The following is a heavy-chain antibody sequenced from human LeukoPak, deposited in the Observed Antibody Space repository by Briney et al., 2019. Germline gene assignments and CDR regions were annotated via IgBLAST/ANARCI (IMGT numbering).Heavy chain of an antibody. CDR3: ARSTYYDFWSGYYYYYGMDV. CDR1: GGTFSSYA. CDR2: IIPIFGTA. D-gene: IGHD3-3*01. Sequence: ASVKVSCKASGGTFSSYAISWVRQAPGQGLEWMGGIIPIFGTANYAQKFQGRVTITADESTSTAYMELSSLRSEDTAVYYCARSTYYDFWSGYYYYYGMDVWGQGTTVTVSS. V-gene: IGHV1-69*01. J-gene: IGHJ6*02.